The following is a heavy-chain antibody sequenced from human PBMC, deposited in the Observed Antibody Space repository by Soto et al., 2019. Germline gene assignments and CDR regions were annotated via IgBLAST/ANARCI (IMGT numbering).Heavy chain of an antibody. Sequence: ASVKVSCKASGYTFTGYYMHWVRQDPGQGLEWMGWINPNSGGTNYAQKFQGWVTMTRDTSISTAYMELSRLRSDDTAVYYCARGYYYGSESTLGYWGQGTLVTVSS. CDR1: GYTFTGYY. V-gene: IGHV1-2*04. D-gene: IGHD3-10*01. CDR2: INPNSGGT. CDR3: ARGYYYGSESTLGY. J-gene: IGHJ4*02.